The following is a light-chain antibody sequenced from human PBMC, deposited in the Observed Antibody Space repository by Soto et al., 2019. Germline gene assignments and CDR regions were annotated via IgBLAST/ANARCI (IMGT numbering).Light chain of an antibody. CDR3: QPYNNWPRT. Sequence: IGFTQSPGTLPSSPGEIATLSCRASRSVSSSYLAWYEQKPGQPPRLLIHGVTTRATGIPARFSGSGSGTEFNLTISSRQSEDFAVYYCQPYNNWPRTFGQGTKVDI. CDR2: GVT. V-gene: IGKV3-15*01. J-gene: IGKJ1*01. CDR1: RSVSSSY.